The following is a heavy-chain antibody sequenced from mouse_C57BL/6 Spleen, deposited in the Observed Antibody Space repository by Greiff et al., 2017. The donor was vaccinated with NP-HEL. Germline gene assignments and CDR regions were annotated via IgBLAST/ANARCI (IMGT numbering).Heavy chain of an antibody. D-gene: IGHD2-4*01. CDR1: GYTFTSYT. Sequence: QVQLQQSGAELARPGASVKMSCKASGYTFTSYTMLWVKQRPGQGLEWIGYINPSSGYTKYNQKFKDKATLTADKSSSTAYMQLSSLTSEDSAVYYCERSGHGYDYDGHWYFDVWGTGTTVTVSS. J-gene: IGHJ1*03. CDR3: ERSGHGYDYDGHWYFDV. V-gene: IGHV1-4*01. CDR2: INPSSGYT.